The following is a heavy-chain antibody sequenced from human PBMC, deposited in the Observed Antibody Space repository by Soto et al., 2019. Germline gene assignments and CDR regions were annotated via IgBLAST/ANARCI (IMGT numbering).Heavy chain of an antibody. CDR1: GGSISSGGYY. J-gene: IGHJ6*02. V-gene: IGHV4-31*03. D-gene: IGHD6-13*01. CDR3: ARDRFSLAAAGYYYYYGMDV. Sequence: SETLSLTCTVSGGSISSGGYYWSWIRQHPGKGLEWIGYIYYSGSTYYNPSLKSRVTISVDTSKNQFSLKLSPVTAADTAVYYCARDRFSLAAAGYYYYYGMDVWGQGTTVT. CDR2: IYYSGST.